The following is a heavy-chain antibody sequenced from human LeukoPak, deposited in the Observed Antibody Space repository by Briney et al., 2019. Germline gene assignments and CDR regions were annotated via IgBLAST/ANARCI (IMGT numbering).Heavy chain of an antibody. D-gene: IGHD3-22*01. V-gene: IGHV1-18*01. J-gene: IGHJ4*02. CDR1: GYTFTSYG. CDR2: ISAYNGNT. CDR3: ARDQDQYYYGSSGYLDYFDY. Sequence: ASVKVSCKASGYTFTSYGISWVRQAPGQGLEWMGWISAYNGNTNYAQKLQGRVTMTTDTSTSTAYMELRSLRSDDTAVYYCARDQDQYYYGSSGYLDYFDYWGQGTLVTVSS.